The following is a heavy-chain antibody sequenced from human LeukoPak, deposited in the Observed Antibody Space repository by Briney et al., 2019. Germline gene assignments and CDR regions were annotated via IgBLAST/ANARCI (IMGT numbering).Heavy chain of an antibody. CDR3: AKDIGSTSRVIDY. CDR1: GFTFSSYW. Sequence: GGSLRLSCAASGFTFSSYWMHWVRQAPGKGLVWVSRINSDGSSTSYADSVKGRFTISRDNAKNTLYLQMNSLRAEDTAVYYCAKDIGSTSRVIDYWGQGTLVTVSS. CDR2: INSDGSST. D-gene: IGHD2-2*01. J-gene: IGHJ4*02. V-gene: IGHV3-74*01.